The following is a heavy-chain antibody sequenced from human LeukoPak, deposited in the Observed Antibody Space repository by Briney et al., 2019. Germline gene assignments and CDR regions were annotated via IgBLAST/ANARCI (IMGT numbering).Heavy chain of an antibody. J-gene: IGHJ4*02. CDR3: ARETGYCSSTSCYSIFDY. CDR1: GFTFSSYG. Sequence: PGGSLRLSCAASGFTFSSYGMHWVRRAPGKGLEWVAVIWYDGSNKYYADSVKGRFTISRDNSKNTLYLQMNSLRAEDTAVYYCARETGYCSSTSCYSIFDYWGQGTLVTVSS. D-gene: IGHD2-2*03. CDR2: IWYDGSNK. V-gene: IGHV3-33*01.